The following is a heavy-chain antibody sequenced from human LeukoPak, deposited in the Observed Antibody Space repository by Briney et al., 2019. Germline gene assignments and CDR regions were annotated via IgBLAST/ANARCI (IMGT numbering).Heavy chain of an antibody. CDR1: GGTFSSYA. D-gene: IGHD6-13*01. V-gene: IGHV1-69*13. CDR3: ARDSSSKGGYYYYHMDV. Sequence: PLASVKVSCKASGGTFSSYAISWVRQAPGQGLEWMGGIIPIFGTANYAQKFQGRVTITADESTSTAYMELSSLRSEDTAVYYCARDSSSKGGYYYYHMDVWGKGTTVTVSS. CDR2: IIPIFGTA. J-gene: IGHJ6*03.